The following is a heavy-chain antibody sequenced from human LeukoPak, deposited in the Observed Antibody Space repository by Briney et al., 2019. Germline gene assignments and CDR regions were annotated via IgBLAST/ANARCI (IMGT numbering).Heavy chain of an antibody. CDR3: TRGGVIWSWGY. CDR2: INYSGRT. J-gene: IGHJ4*02. Sequence: SETLSLTCTISDDSISNNRYFWAWLRQPPGKGLEWIGSINYSGRTYYNPSLKSRLPMSVDTAKRQFSLKLTSVTAADTAVYYCTRGGVIWSWGYWGRGTLVTVSS. D-gene: IGHD3-16*01. V-gene: IGHV4-39*01. CDR1: DDSISNNRYF.